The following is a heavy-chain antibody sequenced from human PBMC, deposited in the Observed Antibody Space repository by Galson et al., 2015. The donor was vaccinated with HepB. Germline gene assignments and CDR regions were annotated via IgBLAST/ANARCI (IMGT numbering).Heavy chain of an antibody. CDR1: GYTFSSYD. J-gene: IGHJ4*02. Sequence: SVKVSCKAFGYTFSSYDVTWVPQASGHGLEWMGWRNPNSGNTGYAPEFQDRVTMTGDTSMSTAYMELSSLRSEDTAVYYCARGVRNYLYSDNWGQGTLVTVSS. CDR3: ARGVRNYLYSDN. CDR2: RNPNSGNT. D-gene: IGHD1-7*01. V-gene: IGHV1-8*01.